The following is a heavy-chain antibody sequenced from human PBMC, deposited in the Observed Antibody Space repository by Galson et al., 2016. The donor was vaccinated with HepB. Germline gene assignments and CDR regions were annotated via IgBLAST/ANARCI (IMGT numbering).Heavy chain of an antibody. J-gene: IGHJ6*02. CDR3: AGGHYTLGYSAYANWGMDV. V-gene: IGHV3-66*01. Sequence: SLRLSCAASGFTASNTYMTWVRQAPGKGLEWVSVIYRGDSTHYADSVKGRFTVSRDNSKNTVYLQMSSLRAEDTAVYYCAGGHYTLGYSAYANWGMDVWGQGTTVTVSS. D-gene: IGHD5-12*01. CDR2: IYRGDST. CDR1: GFTASNTY.